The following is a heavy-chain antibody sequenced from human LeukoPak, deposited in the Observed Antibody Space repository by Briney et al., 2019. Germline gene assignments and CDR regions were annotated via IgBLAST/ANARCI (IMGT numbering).Heavy chain of an antibody. J-gene: IGHJ4*01. Sequence: SVKVSCKASGGSFSSYAINWVRQAPGQGLEWMGGIIPIFGTANYAQRFQGRVTITADESTSTAYMELSSLRSEDTAVYYCARSSCHSTGLNYWGHGTPVTVSS. D-gene: IGHD2/OR15-2a*01. CDR1: GGSFSSYA. CDR2: IIPIFGTA. CDR3: ARSSCHSTGLNY. V-gene: IGHV1-69*13.